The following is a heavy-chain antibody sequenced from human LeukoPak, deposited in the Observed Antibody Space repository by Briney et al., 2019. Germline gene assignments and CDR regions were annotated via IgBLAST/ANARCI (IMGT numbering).Heavy chain of an antibody. CDR3: ARELGRDAFDI. CDR1: GYTFTDNH. D-gene: IGHD7-27*01. J-gene: IGHJ3*02. CDR2: INPNSGGT. Sequence: ASLKLSCKASGYTFTDNHMYWIRQAPGQGPECMGWINPNSGGTNYAQKFQGRITMTRATSISTAYMELSRLTSDDTAIYFCARELGRDAFDIWGQGTMVTVSP. V-gene: IGHV1-2*02.